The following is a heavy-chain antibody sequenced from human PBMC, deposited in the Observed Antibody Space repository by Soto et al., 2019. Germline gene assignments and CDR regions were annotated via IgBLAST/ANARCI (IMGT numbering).Heavy chain of an antibody. CDR3: ARDHPLFCSGGSCWFDP. D-gene: IGHD2-15*01. Sequence: QVQLVQSGAEVKKPGSSVKVSCKASGGTFSSYAISWVRQAPGQGLEWMGGIIPIFGTANYAQKFQGRVTITADESTITAYMELSSLRSEDTAVYYCARDHPLFCSGGSCWFDPWGQGTLVTVSS. CDR2: IIPIFGTA. J-gene: IGHJ5*02. CDR1: GGTFSSYA. V-gene: IGHV1-69*01.